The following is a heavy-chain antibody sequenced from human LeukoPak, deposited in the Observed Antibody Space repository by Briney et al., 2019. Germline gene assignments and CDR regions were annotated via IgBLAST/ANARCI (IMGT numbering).Heavy chain of an antibody. J-gene: IGHJ4*02. CDR3: ARAGRYTYYYDSSGYYYFDY. CDR2: MNPNSGNT. CDR1: GYTFTSYD. V-gene: IGHV1-8*01. D-gene: IGHD3-22*01. Sequence: ASEKVSCKASGYTFTSYDINWVRQATGQGLEWMGWMNPNSGNTGYAQKFQGRVTMTRDTSISTAYMELSRLRSDDTAVYYCARAGRYTYYYDSSGYYYFDYWGQGTLVTVSS.